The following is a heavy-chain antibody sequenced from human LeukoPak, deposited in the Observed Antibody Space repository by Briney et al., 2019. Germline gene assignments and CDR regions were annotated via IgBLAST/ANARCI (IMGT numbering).Heavy chain of an antibody. Sequence: PGGSLRLSCAASGFTFSDYYMSWIRQAPGKGLEWVAVISYDGSNKYYADSVKGRFTISRDNSKNTLYLQMNSLRAEDTAVYYCARGSDYGDLRWFDPWGQGTLVTVSS. CDR3: ARGSDYGDLRWFDP. CDR1: GFTFSDYY. CDR2: ISYDGSNK. D-gene: IGHD4-17*01. V-gene: IGHV3-30*03. J-gene: IGHJ5*02.